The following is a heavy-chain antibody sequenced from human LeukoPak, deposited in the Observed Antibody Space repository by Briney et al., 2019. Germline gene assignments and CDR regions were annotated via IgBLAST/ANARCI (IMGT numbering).Heavy chain of an antibody. CDR3: ARASSGWYGSDY. D-gene: IGHD6-13*01. Sequence: PSETLSLTCAVYGGSFSGYYWSWIRQLPGKGLEWIGYIFYSGSAYYSSSLKSRVTISVETSRNQFSLKLTSVTAADTAVYYCARASSGWYGSDYWGQGFLVSVSS. J-gene: IGHJ4*02. CDR1: GGSFSGYY. CDR2: IFYSGSA. V-gene: IGHV4-34*09.